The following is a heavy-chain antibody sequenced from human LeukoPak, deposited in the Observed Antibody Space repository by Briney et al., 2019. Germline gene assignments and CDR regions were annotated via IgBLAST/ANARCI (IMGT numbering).Heavy chain of an antibody. CDR3: ARGKWEPCDWLPGYYYYYGMDV. Sequence: GGSLRLSCAASGFTVSSNEMSWVRQAPGKGLEWVSYISGGSTYYADSRKGRFTISRDNSKNTLHLQMNSLRAEDTAVYYCARGKWEPCDWLPGYYYYYGMDVWGQGTTVTVSS. CDR2: ISGGST. CDR1: GFTVSSNE. D-gene: IGHD3-9*01. J-gene: IGHJ6*02. V-gene: IGHV3-38-3*01.